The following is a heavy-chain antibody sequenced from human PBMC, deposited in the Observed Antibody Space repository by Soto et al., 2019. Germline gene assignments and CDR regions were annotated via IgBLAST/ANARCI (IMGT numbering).Heavy chain of an antibody. CDR2: IIPLFGTP. CDR1: GGSFSSYA. V-gene: IGHV1-69*12. D-gene: IGHD2-2*01. J-gene: IGHJ6*01. CDR3: AFRLLVAGSLYYGMDV. Sequence: QVQLVQSGAEVKKPGSSVKVSCKASGGSFSSYAISWVRQAPGQGLEWMGGIIPLFGTPNYAQKFQGRVTVTADESTSTAYMELGSLGSEDTAVYYCAFRLLVAGSLYYGMDVWGQGTTVTVSS.